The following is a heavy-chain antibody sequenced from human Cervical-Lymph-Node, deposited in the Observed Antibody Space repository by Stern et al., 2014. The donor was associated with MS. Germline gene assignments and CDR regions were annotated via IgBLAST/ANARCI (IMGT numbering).Heavy chain of an antibody. CDR3: ARESRDSRGVFDY. Sequence: QVQLEQSGPGLVKPSETLSVTCTVSGGSISSFFWSWIRQPAGKGLEYIGRIYSSGSTDYNPSLKSRVTMSVDTSQNQFSLIPSSVTAADTAVYYCARESRDSRGVFDYWGQGTLVTVSS. J-gene: IGHJ4*02. V-gene: IGHV4-4*07. CDR2: IYSSGST. D-gene: IGHD2-15*01. CDR1: GGSISSFF.